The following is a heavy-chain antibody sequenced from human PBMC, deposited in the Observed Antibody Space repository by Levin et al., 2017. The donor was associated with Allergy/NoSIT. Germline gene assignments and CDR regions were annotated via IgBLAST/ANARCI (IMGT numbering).Heavy chain of an antibody. D-gene: IGHD3-10*01. CDR3: ARDTYYYGSGSFDY. Sequence: QSGGSLRLSCAASGFTFSSYEMNWVRQAPGKGLEWVSYISSSGSTIYYADSVKGRFTISRDNAKNSLYLQMNSLRAEDTAVYYCARDTYYYGSGSFDYWGQGTLVTVSS. CDR1: GFTFSSYE. V-gene: IGHV3-48*03. CDR2: ISSSGSTI. J-gene: IGHJ4*02.